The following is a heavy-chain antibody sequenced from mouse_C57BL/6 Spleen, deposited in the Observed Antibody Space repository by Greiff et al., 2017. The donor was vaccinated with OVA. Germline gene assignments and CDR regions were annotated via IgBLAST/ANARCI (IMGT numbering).Heavy chain of an antibody. CDR3: ARSDYGSSFFAY. Sequence: QVQLKHPGAELVKPGASVKLSCKASGYTFTSYWMHWVKQRPGQGLEWIGMIHPNSGSTNYNEKFKSKATLTVDKSSSTAYMQLSSLTSEDSAVYYCARSDYGSSFFAYWGQGTLVTVSA. J-gene: IGHJ3*01. D-gene: IGHD1-1*01. V-gene: IGHV1-64*01. CDR1: GYTFTSYW. CDR2: IHPNSGST.